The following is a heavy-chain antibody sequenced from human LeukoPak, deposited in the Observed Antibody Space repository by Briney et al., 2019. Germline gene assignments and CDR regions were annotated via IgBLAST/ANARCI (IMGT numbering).Heavy chain of an antibody. CDR1: GYTFIGYY. CDR2: INPNSGDT. D-gene: IGHD6-19*01. Sequence: ASVKVSCKASGYTFIGYYIHWVRQAPGQGLEWMGRINPNSGDTNYAQSFQGRVTMTRDTSISTAYMELRSLRSDDTAVYYCASHSSGWYGAFDIWGQGTMVTVSS. J-gene: IGHJ3*02. CDR3: ASHSSGWYGAFDI. V-gene: IGHV1-2*06.